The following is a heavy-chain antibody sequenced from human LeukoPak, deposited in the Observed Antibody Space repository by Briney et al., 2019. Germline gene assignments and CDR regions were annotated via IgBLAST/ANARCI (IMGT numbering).Heavy chain of an antibody. CDR1: GGTFSSYA. J-gene: IGHJ6*02. V-gene: IGHV1-69*13. Sequence: SVKVSCKASGGTFSSYAISWVRQAPGQGLEWMGGIIPIFGTANYAQKFQGRVTITADESTSTAYMELSSLRSDDTAVYYCARDPTSNYYYYYGMDVWGQGTTVTVSS. CDR2: IIPIFGTA. CDR3: ARDPTSNYYYYYGMDV.